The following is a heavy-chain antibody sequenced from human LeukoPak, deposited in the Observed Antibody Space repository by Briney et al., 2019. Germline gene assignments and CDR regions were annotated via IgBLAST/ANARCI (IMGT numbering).Heavy chain of an antibody. Sequence: SQTLSLTCTVSGGSISSGDYYWSWIRQPPGKGLEWIGYIYYSGSTNYNPSLKSRVTISVDTSKNQFSLKLSSVTAADTAVYYCARLSDYDSSPRYFDLWGRGTLVTVSS. D-gene: IGHD3-22*01. CDR3: ARLSDYDSSPRYFDL. CDR2: IYYSGST. J-gene: IGHJ2*01. V-gene: IGHV4-61*08. CDR1: GGSISSGDYY.